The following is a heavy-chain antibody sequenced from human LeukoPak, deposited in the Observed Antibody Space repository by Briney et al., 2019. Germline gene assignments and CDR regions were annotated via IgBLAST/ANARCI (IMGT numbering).Heavy chain of an antibody. D-gene: IGHD3-22*01. J-gene: IGHJ4*02. CDR1: GYTFTSYA. Sequence: ASVKVSCKASGYTFTSYAINWVRQATGQGLEWMGWMNPNSGTTGYAQKFQGRVTITRNTSISTAYMELSSRRSEDTAVYYCARNIVDSSGYYAIDYWGQGTLVTVSS. CDR2: MNPNSGTT. CDR3: ARNIVDSSGYYAIDY. V-gene: IGHV1-8*03.